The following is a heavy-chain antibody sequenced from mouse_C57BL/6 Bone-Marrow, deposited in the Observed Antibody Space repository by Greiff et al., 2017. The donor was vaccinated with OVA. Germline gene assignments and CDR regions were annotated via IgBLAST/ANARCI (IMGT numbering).Heavy chain of an antibody. V-gene: IGHV1-72*01. CDR2: IDPNSGGT. CDR3: VSEATVVARGAMDY. CDR1: GYTFTSYW. D-gene: IGHD1-1*01. J-gene: IGHJ4*01. Sequence: VQLQQPGAELVKPGASVKLSCKASGYTFTSYWMHWVKQRPGRGLEWIGRIDPNSGGTKYNEKFKSKATLTVDKPSSTAYLQLSSLTSEDDAVDNCVSEATVVARGAMDYWGRGTAVTVSS.